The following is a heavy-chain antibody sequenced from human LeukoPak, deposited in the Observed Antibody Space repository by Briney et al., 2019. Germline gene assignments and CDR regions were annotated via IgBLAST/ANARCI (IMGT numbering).Heavy chain of an antibody. D-gene: IGHD4-17*01. CDR2: INHSGST. CDR3: ASPGEGHAFDI. CDR1: GGSLSGYY. V-gene: IGHV4-34*01. J-gene: IGHJ3*02. Sequence: SETLSLTCAVYGGSLSGYYWSWIRQPPGKGLEWIGEINHSGSTNYNPSLKSRVTISVDTSKNQFSLKLSSVTAADTAVYYCASPGEGHAFDIWGQGTMVTVSS.